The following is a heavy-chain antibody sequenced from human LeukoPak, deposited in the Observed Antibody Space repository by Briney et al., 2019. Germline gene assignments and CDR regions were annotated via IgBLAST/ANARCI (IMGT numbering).Heavy chain of an antibody. CDR1: GFTFSGYS. D-gene: IGHD4-11*01. CDR2: ISSSSSYI. Sequence: PGGSLRLSCAASGFTFSGYSMNWVRQAPGKGLEWVSSISSSSSYIYYADSVKGRFTISRDNAKNSLYLQMNSLRGEDTAVYYCARGYSNYGYAFDIWGQGTMVTVSS. CDR3: ARGYSNYGYAFDI. V-gene: IGHV3-21*01. J-gene: IGHJ3*02.